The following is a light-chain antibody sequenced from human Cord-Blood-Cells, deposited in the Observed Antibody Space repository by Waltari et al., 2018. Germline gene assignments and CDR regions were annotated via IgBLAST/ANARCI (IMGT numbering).Light chain of an antibody. CDR3: CSYAGSYNWV. Sequence: QSPLTQPRSVSGSPGQPVPISCTRTSSDVGGYNYVSWYQQHPGKAPKLMNYDVSKRPSGVPDRFSGSKSGDTASLTIAGRQAEDEADYYCCSYAGSYNWVFGGGTKLTVL. V-gene: IGLV2-11*01. J-gene: IGLJ3*02. CDR2: DVS. CDR1: SSDVGGYNY.